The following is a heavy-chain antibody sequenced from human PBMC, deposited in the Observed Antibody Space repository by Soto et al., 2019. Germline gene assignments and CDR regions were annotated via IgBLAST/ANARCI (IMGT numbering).Heavy chain of an antibody. CDR3: ARRGAEMFHATHSPDESFVI. Sequence: GASMKISCKASGYSSSTCWIGRVRQIPWKGLEWMGIIYPGDSDTRYSPSFQGQVTMSADKSITTAYLQWSSLKATDTAVYFCARRGAEMFHATHSPDESFVIWRQGTMVTVSS. D-gene: IGHD2-15*01. V-gene: IGHV5-51*01. CDR2: IYPGDSDT. J-gene: IGHJ3*02. CDR1: GYSSSTCW.